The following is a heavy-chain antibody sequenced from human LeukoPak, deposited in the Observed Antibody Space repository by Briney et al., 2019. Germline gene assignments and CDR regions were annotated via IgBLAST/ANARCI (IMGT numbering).Heavy chain of an antibody. D-gene: IGHD1-26*01. V-gene: IGHV6-1*01. CDR2: TYYRSKWYN. Sequence: SQTLSLTSAISGDSVSSNSAAWNWIRQSPSRGLEWLGRTYYRSKWYNDYAVSVKSRITINPDTSKNQFSLQLNSVTPEDTAVYYRARGRELLAYYYYYMDVWGKGTTVTVSS. CDR3: ARGRELLAYYYYYMDV. CDR1: GDSVSSNSAA. J-gene: IGHJ6*03.